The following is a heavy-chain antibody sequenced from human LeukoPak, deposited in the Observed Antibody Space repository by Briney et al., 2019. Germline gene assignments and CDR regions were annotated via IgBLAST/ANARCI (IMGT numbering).Heavy chain of an antibody. V-gene: IGHV3-30*04. J-gene: IGHJ4*02. D-gene: IGHD3-16*01. CDR2: ISSNGQIT. Sequence: PGGSLRLSCAASGFTFESHSINWVRQSPGQGLEWLAVISSNGQITNYGDSVGGRFTLSCDNSNRKVCLHMSSLIPEDTALYYCARERSVPIGAFHSWGQGTLVTVSS. CDR1: GFTFESHS. CDR3: ARERSVPIGAFHS.